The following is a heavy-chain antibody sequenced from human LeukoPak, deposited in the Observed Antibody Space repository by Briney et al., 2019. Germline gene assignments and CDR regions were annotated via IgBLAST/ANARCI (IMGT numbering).Heavy chain of an antibody. CDR2: ISAYNGNT. J-gene: IGHJ4*02. Sequence: ASVKVSCKASGYTFTSYGISWVRQAPGQGLEWMGWISAYNGNTNYAQKLQGRVTMTTDTSTSTAYMELRSLRSGDTAVYYCAVTFWSGYYYDYWGQGTLVTVSS. V-gene: IGHV1-18*01. D-gene: IGHD3-3*01. CDR3: AVTFWSGYYYDY. CDR1: GYTFTSYG.